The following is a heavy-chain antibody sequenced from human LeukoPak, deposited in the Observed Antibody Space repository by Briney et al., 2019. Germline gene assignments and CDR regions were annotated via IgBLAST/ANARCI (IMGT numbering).Heavy chain of an antibody. J-gene: IGHJ6*03. Sequence: GGSLRLSCAASKFTFSAYWMSWVRQAPGKGLEWVANINQDGSEKSYVGSVRGRFTISRDNAENSLYLQMNSLIGEDTAVYYCARDRGITNYYFYMDVWGKGTTVTVTS. CDR1: KFTFSAYW. D-gene: IGHD3-16*01. CDR2: INQDGSEK. CDR3: ARDRGITNYYFYMDV. V-gene: IGHV3-7*01.